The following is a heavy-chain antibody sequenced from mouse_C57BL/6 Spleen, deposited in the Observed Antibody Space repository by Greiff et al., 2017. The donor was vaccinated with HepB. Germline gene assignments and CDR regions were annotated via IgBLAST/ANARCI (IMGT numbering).Heavy chain of an antibody. CDR2: ISYSGST. D-gene: IGHD4-1*01. J-gene: IGHJ1*03. CDR3: ARGEDWKGWYFDV. Sequence: EVKLEESGPGLAKPSQTLSLTCSVTGYSITSDYWNWIRKFPGNKLEYMGYISYSGSTYYNPSLKSRISITRDTSKNQYYLQLNSVTTEDTATYYCARGEDWKGWYFDVWGTGTTVTVSS. V-gene: IGHV3-8*01. CDR1: GYSITSDY.